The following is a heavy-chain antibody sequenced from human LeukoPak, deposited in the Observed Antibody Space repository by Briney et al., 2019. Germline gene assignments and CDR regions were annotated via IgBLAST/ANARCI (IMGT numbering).Heavy chain of an antibody. Sequence: PGGSLRPSCAASGFTFSGFCVHWVRQAPGRGLEWVAFIRHDGSNKFYTDSVKGRFTIYRDNSKKTLFLQMNSLRPGDTALYYCAKPSNTMQYCSDTTCPLMGFGVDCWGQGTQVTVSS. CDR2: IRHDGSNK. J-gene: IGHJ4*02. V-gene: IGHV3-30*02. CDR3: AKPSNTMQYCSDTTCPLMGFGVDC. CDR1: GFTFSGFC. D-gene: IGHD2-15*01.